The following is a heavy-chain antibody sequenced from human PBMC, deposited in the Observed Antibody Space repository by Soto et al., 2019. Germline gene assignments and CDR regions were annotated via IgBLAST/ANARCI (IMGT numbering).Heavy chain of an antibody. V-gene: IGHV3-23*01. CDR1: GFTFTNYA. CDR2: VSSGGST. CDR3: AKRRGAGGHFDY. Sequence: GSLRLSCAASGFTFTNYAMGWVRQAPGKGLEWVSVVSSGGSTYYADPVTGRFTVSRDNSKNTLSLQMNSLRAEDTAVYYCAKRRGAGGHFDYWGQGALVTVSS. D-gene: IGHD2-15*01. J-gene: IGHJ4*02.